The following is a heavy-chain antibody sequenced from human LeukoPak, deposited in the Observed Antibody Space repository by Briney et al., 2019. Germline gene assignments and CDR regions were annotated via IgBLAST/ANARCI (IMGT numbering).Heavy chain of an antibody. CDR1: GGSLSSGNYY. CDR2: LYRGGST. V-gene: IGHV4-30-2*01. J-gene: IGHJ3*02. Sequence: SQTLSLTCTVSGGSLSSGNYYWSWVRQPPGKGLEWIGFLYRGGSTYYNPSLTSRVTISVDTSKNQFSLKLSSVTAADTAVYYCARLDSSSWYDAFDIWGQGTMVTVSS. CDR3: ARLDSSSWYDAFDI. D-gene: IGHD6-13*01.